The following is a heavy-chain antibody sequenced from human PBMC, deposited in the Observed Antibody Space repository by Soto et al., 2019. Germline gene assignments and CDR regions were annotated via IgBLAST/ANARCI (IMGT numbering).Heavy chain of an antibody. CDR2: IYYSGST. CDR3: ARDRTGTLDYSNLHYYYYMDV. D-gene: IGHD4-4*01. Sequence: SETLSLTCTVSGGSLSSYYWSWIRQPPGKGLEWIGYIYYSGSTNYNPSLKSRVTISVDTSKNQFSLKLSSVTAADTAVYYCARDRTGTLDYSNLHYYYYMDVWGKGTTVTVSS. J-gene: IGHJ6*03. V-gene: IGHV4-59*01. CDR1: GGSLSSYY.